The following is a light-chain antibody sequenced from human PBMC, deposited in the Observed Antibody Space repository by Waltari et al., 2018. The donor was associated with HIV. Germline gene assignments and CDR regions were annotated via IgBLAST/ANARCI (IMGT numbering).Light chain of an antibody. V-gene: IGLV2-14*01. J-gene: IGLJ2*01. CDR1: SSDIGSNDY. Sequence: SALTQPASVSGSLGKSITIACFGTSSDIGSNDYVSWYQHHPANAPQLLMRDVNTRPSVIPVRFSGSKSVKTASLTISVLQAEDEAHYYCSSYIASGTSLVGGGTKVTVL. CDR3: SSYIASGTSL. CDR2: DVN.